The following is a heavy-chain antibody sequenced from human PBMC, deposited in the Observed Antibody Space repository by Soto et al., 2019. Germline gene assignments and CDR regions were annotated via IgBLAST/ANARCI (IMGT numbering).Heavy chain of an antibody. CDR3: ARARSSGYYHDYYYGMDV. V-gene: IGHV4-34*01. Sequence: SETLCVTCAFSGGSLSGYYWSWIRQLSRTGLEWIGEINHSGSTNYNPSLKSRVTISVDTCKNQFSLKLSSVTAADTAVYYCARARSSGYYHDYYYGMDVWGQGTTVTVSS. D-gene: IGHD3-22*01. CDR1: GGSLSGYY. J-gene: IGHJ6*01. CDR2: INHSGST.